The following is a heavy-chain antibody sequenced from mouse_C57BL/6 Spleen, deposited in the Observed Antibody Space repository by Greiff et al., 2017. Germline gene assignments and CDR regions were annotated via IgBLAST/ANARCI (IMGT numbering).Heavy chain of an antibody. J-gene: IGHJ3*01. CDR3: ARQGGYPSWFAY. CDR2: IHPNSGST. CDR1: GYTFTSYW. V-gene: IGHV1-64*01. Sequence: VQLQQPGAELVKPGASVKLSCKASGYTFTSYWMHWVKQRPGQGLEWIGMIHPNSGSTNYNEKFKSKATLTVDKSSSTAYMQLSSLTSEDSAVYYSARQGGYPSWFAYWGQGTLVTVSA. D-gene: IGHD2-14*01.